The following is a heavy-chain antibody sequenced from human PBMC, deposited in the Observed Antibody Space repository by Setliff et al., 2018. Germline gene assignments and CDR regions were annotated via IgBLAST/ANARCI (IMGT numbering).Heavy chain of an antibody. D-gene: IGHD3-10*01. CDR1: GYTFTNYW. CDR3: ARIGVAGGYYFDY. J-gene: IGHJ4*02. Sequence: PGESLKISCQGSGYTFTNYWIGWVRQMPGKGLEWMGLIYPGDSDTRYSPSFQGQVTISADKSISTAYLQWNSLKASDTAMYYCARIGVAGGYYFDYWGQGTLVTVSS. V-gene: IGHV5-51*01. CDR2: IYPGDSDT.